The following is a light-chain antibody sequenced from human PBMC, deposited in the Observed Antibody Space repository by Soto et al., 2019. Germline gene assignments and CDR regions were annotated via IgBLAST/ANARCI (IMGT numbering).Light chain of an antibody. Sequence: VLTQSPGPLSLSPGARATLSCRASQSVSSTYLAWYQQKPGQAPRLLIYRTSTRATGIPDRFSGSGSGTEFTLTISRLEPEDFAVYYCQQFGSSVTVGQGTRL. CDR1: QSVSSTY. CDR2: RTS. V-gene: IGKV3-20*01. J-gene: IGKJ5*01. CDR3: QQFGSSVT.